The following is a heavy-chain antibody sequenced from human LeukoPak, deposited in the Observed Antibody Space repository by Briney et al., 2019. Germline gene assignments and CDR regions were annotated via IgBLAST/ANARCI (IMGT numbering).Heavy chain of an antibody. CDR3: ARIIGYSNQFDY. CDR2: INNVGTET. CDR1: GFTFRNNW. Sequence: GGSLRLSCAASGFTFRNNWMHWVRQAPGKGLVWVSRINNVGTETTYADSVRGRFTISRDNAKNTLYLQMNSLKTEDTAVYYCARIIGYSNQFDYWGQGTLVTVSS. D-gene: IGHD5-18*01. J-gene: IGHJ4*02. V-gene: IGHV3-74*01.